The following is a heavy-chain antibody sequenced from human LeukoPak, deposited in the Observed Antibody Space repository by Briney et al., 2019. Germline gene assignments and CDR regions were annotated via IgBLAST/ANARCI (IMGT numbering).Heavy chain of an antibody. CDR3: AKSLRYCSGTGCYTYYYYGMDV. J-gene: IGHJ6*02. D-gene: IGHD2-2*02. Sequence: GGSLRLSCAASRFTLSSYAMSWVRQAPGKGLEWVSAITGSGGSTYYADSVKGRFTISRDNSRNTLYLQMNSLRAEDTAVYYCAKSLRYCSGTGCYTYYYYGMDVWGQGTTVTVSS. V-gene: IGHV3-23*01. CDR2: ITGSGGST. CDR1: RFTLSSYA.